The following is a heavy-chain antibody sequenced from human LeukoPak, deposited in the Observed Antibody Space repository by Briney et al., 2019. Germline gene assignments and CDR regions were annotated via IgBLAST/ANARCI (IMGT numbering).Heavy chain of an antibody. CDR2: INHSGST. Sequence: PSETLPHTCAVYGGSFSGYYWSWIRQPPGKGLEWIGEINHSGSTNYNPSLKSRVTISVDTSKNQFSLKLSSVTAADTAVYYCARSVYCSGGSCPFDYWGQGTLVTVSS. CDR1: GGSFSGYY. V-gene: IGHV4-34*01. D-gene: IGHD2-15*01. J-gene: IGHJ4*02. CDR3: ARSVYCSGGSCPFDY.